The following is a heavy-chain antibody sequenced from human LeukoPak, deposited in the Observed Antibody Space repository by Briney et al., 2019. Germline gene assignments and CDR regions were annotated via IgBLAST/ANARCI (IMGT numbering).Heavy chain of an antibody. CDR1: GGSISSYY. J-gene: IGHJ3*02. Sequence: PSETLSLTCTVSGGSISSYYWSWLRQPPGKGLEWIGYIYYSGSTNYNPSLKSRVTISVDTSKNQFSLKLSSVTAADTAVYYCARDRGDSSGYYEEGDAFDIWGQGTMVTVSS. V-gene: IGHV4-59*01. CDR2: IYYSGST. D-gene: IGHD3-22*01. CDR3: ARDRGDSSGYYEEGDAFDI.